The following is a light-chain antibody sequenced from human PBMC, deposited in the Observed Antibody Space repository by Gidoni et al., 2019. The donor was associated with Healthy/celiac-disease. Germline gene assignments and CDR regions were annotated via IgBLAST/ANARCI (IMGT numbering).Light chain of an antibody. V-gene: IGKV2D-30*01. CDR1: QSLVYSDGHTY. CDR3: MQGTHL. J-gene: IGKJ4*01. Sequence: EVVMTQSPLSLPVTLGQLASISCRASQSLVYSDGHTYLNWFQQRPGHSPRRLIYKVSNWDSGVPDSFSGSGSGTDFTLKFSRVEAEYVGVYYCMQGTHLFGGGTKVEIK. CDR2: KVS.